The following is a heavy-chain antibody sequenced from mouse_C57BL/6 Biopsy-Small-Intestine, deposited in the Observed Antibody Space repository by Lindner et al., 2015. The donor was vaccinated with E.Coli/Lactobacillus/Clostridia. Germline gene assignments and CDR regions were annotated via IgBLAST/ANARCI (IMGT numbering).Heavy chain of an antibody. J-gene: IGHJ2*01. CDR2: INPSGGST. CDR3: AREHLGQGYYFDY. V-gene: IGHV1-64*01. CDR1: GFSFTTYY. Sequence: SVKVSCKASGFSFTTYYIHWVRQAPGQGLEWMGLINPSGGSTTYAQNFQGRVTMTRDTSTSTVYMEVNSLRSDDTAVYYCAREHLGQGYYFDYWGQGTLVTVSS.